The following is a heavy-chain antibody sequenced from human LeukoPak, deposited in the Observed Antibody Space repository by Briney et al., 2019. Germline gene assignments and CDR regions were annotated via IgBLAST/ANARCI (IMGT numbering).Heavy chain of an antibody. D-gene: IGHD3-10*01. V-gene: IGHV4-38-2*01. CDR1: GYSISSGYY. J-gene: IGHJ4*02. Sequence: SETLSLTCAVSGYSISSGYYWGWIRQPPGKGLEWIGSIYHSGSTYYNPSLKSRVTISVDTSKNQFSLKLSSVTAAGTAVYYCASLYYGSGSYYKGTWGQGTLVTVSS. CDR2: IYHSGST. CDR3: ASLYYGSGSYYKGT.